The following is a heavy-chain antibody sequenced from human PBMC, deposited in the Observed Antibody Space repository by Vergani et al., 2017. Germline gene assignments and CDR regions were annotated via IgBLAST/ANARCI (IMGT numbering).Heavy chain of an antibody. CDR1: EYSFGNYW. Sequence: EVELVQSGPEMRKPGESLKISCKGSEYSFGNYWIGWVRQMPGKGLEWMGIIYPADSDTRYSPSFQGQVTISADKSISTAFLQWDSLKASDTARYYCERHTTYTVSWGQGTLVTVSS. D-gene: IGHD1-1*01. CDR2: IYPADSDT. V-gene: IGHV5-51*01. CDR3: ERHTTYTVS. J-gene: IGHJ5*02.